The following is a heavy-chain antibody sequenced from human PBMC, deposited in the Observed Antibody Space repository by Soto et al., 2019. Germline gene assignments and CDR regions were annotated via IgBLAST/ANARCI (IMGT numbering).Heavy chain of an antibody. D-gene: IGHD3-16*01. CDR1: GGSLSSGGYF. Sequence: SETLSLPCTVSGGSLSSGGYFWSWIRQQPGKGLEWIWYIYYSGSTYYNPSLKSRVTISVHTSKNQFSLKLSSVTAADPAVYYCARGEERVAMLSGYWGQGALVTVCS. J-gene: IGHJ4*02. V-gene: IGHV4-31*03. CDR2: IYYSGST. CDR3: ARGEERVAMLSGY.